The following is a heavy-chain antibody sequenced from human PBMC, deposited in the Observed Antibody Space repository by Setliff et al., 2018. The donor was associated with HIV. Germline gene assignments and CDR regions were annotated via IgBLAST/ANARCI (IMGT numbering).Heavy chain of an antibody. CDR2: ISVSGFNL. J-gene: IGHJ4*02. Sequence: GGSLRLSCAASGSTFSTYNMNWVRLAPGRGLEWISSISVSGFNLYYADSVKGRFFVSRDDAKNSRFLQMNSLKAEETAVYFCARVRARYSSGWSFDYWGQGTPVTVSS. CDR1: GSTFSTYN. V-gene: IGHV3-21*01. D-gene: IGHD6-25*01. CDR3: ARVRARYSSGWSFDY.